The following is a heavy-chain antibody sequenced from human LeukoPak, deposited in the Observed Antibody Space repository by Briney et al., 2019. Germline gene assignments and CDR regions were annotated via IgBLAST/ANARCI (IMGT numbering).Heavy chain of an antibody. CDR2: ISSSSSYI. Sequence: AGGSLRLSCAASGFTFSSYSMNWVRQAPGKGLEWVSSISSSSSYIYYADSVKGRFTISRDNAKNSLYLQMNSLRAEDTAVYYCASSIVDTAMVMIDYWGQGTLVTVSS. J-gene: IGHJ4*02. CDR1: GFTFSSYS. V-gene: IGHV3-21*01. CDR3: ASSIVDTAMVMIDY. D-gene: IGHD5-18*01.